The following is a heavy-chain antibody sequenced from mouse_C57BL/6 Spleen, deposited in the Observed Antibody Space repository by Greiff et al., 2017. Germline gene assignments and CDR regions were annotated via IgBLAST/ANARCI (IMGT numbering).Heavy chain of an antibody. CDR3: ARSGKSNYAFDY. D-gene: IGHD2-5*01. CDR1: GYTFTSYT. Sequence: QVQLKQSGAELARPGASVKMSCKASGYTFTSYTMHWVKQRPGQGLEWIGYINPSSGYTKYNQKFKDKATLTADKSSSTAYMQLSSLTSEDSAVYYCARSGKSNYAFDYWGQGTTLTVSS. V-gene: IGHV1-4*01. J-gene: IGHJ2*01. CDR2: INPSSGYT.